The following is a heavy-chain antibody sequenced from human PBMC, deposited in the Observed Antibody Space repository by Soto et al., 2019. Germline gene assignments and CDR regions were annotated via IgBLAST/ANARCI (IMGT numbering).Heavy chain of an antibody. D-gene: IGHD3-10*01. Sequence: GGSLRLSCAASGFTFDDYTMHWVRQAPGKGLEWVSLISWDGGSTYYADSVKGRFTISRDNSKNSLYLQMNSLRTEDDAVYYCAKEYGSGSYSAYDYWGQGTLVTVSS. V-gene: IGHV3-43*01. CDR2: ISWDGGST. J-gene: IGHJ4*02. CDR3: AKEYGSGSYSAYDY. CDR1: GFTFDDYT.